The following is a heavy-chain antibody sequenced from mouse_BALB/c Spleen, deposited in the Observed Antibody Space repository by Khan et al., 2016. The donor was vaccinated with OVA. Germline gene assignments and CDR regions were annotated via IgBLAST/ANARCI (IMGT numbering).Heavy chain of an antibody. Sequence: VQLQESGAELAKPGASVKMSCKASGYTFINYWILWVKQRPGQGLEWIGYINPSTGYTEYNQNFKDKATLTADKSSSTAYMPLSSLTSEDSAVYYCARRGLRWDFDYWGQGTTLTVSS. CDR2: INPSTGYT. J-gene: IGHJ2*01. D-gene: IGHD1-1*01. CDR3: ARRGLRWDFDY. V-gene: IGHV1-7*01. CDR1: GYTFINYW.